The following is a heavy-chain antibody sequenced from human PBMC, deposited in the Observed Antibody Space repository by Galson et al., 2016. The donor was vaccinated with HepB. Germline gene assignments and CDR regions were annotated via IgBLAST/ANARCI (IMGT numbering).Heavy chain of an antibody. CDR3: ARDVAIFGVVYGMDV. Sequence: SLRLSCAASGFTVSSNYMNWVRQAPGKGLEWVSVIFSGGNTYYADSVKGRFTISRDNSKNTLYLQMNSLRAEDTAVYYRARDVAIFGVVYGMDVWCQGTTVTVSS. CDR2: IFSGGNT. J-gene: IGHJ6*02. V-gene: IGHV3-53*01. D-gene: IGHD3-3*01. CDR1: GFTVSSNY.